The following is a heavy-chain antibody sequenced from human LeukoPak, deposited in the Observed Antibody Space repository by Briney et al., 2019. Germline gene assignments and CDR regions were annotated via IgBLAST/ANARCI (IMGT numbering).Heavy chain of an antibody. V-gene: IGHV1-2*02. CDR1: GYTFTGYY. Sequence: ASVEVSCKASGYTFTGYYLHWVRQAPGQGLEWMGWINPNSGGTNYAQKFQSRVTMTGDTSISTAYMELSRLSSDDTAIYFCAGRPDTAIVPIFDYWGQGTLVTVSS. CDR2: INPNSGGT. J-gene: IGHJ4*02. CDR3: AGRPDTAIVPIFDY. D-gene: IGHD5-18*01.